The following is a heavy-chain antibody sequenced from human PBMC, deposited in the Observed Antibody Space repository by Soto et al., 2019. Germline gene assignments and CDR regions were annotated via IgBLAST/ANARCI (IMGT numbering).Heavy chain of an antibody. D-gene: IGHD3-10*01. Sequence: LSLTCSVSGGSIYRGGYSWSWIRQSPGKGLEWIGDIYDFGTTSYNPSLKSRVTLSVGRSRNQFSLRLSSVTAADTAVYYCARDKWDGSGRFNWFDPWGQGTLVTVSS. V-gene: IGHV4-30-2*06. CDR3: ARDKWDGSGRFNWFDP. J-gene: IGHJ5*02. CDR2: IYDFGTT. CDR1: GGSIYRGGYS.